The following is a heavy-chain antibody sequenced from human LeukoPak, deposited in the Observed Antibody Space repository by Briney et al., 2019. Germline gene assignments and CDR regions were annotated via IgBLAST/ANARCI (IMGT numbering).Heavy chain of an antibody. J-gene: IGHJ6*03. CDR1: GGSFSGYY. CDR2: INHSGST. CDR3: AREIYGSGSYYNHYYYYMDV. Sequence: SSETLSLTCAVYGGSFSGYYWSWIRQPPGKGLEWIGEINHSGSTNYNPSLKSRVTISVDTSKNQFSLKLSSVTAADTAVYYCAREIYGSGSYYNHYYYYMDVWGKGTTVTISS. D-gene: IGHD3-10*01. V-gene: IGHV4-34*01.